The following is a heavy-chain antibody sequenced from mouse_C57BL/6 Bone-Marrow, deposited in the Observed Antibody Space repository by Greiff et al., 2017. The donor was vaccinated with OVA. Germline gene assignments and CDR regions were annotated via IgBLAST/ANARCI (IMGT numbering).Heavy chain of an antibody. V-gene: IGHV5-4*01. CDR3: ARDVLTFAY. CDR1: GFTFSSYA. CDR2: ISDGGSYT. J-gene: IGHJ3*01. D-gene: IGHD4-1*01. Sequence: EVKLVESGGGLVKPGGSLKLSCAASGFTFSSYAMSWVRQTPEKRLECVATISDGGSYTYYPDNVKGRFTISRDNAKNNLYLQMSHLKSEDTAMYYCARDVLTFAYWGQGTLVTVSA.